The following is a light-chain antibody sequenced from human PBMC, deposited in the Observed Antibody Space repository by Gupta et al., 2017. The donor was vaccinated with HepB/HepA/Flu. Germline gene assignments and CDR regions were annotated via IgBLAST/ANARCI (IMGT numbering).Light chain of an antibody. CDR3: QGGSTPVV. CDR1: KLGDKF. V-gene: IGLV3-1*01. J-gene: IGLJ3*02. Sequence: ELTQPPSVSVSPGQTASITCSGSKLGDKFATWYQQRPGQPPVLLIYQERKRPSGIPERFSGSNTGNTATLIISGAQSVDEADYYCQGGSTPVVFGGGTKLTVL. CDR2: QER.